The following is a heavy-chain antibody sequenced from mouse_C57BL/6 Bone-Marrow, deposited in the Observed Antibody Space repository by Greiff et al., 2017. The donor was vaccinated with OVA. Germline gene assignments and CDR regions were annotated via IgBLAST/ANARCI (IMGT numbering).Heavy chain of an antibody. CDR3: TRRASLRYLFDY. J-gene: IGHJ2*01. Sequence: VQLQQSGTVLARPGASVKMSCKTSGYTFTSYWMHWVKQRPGQGLEWIGAIYPGNSDTSYNQKFKGKAKLTAVTSASTAYMELSSLTNEDSAVYYCTRRASLRYLFDYWGQGTTLTVSS. D-gene: IGHD1-1*01. CDR1: GYTFTSYW. CDR2: IYPGNSDT. V-gene: IGHV1-5*01.